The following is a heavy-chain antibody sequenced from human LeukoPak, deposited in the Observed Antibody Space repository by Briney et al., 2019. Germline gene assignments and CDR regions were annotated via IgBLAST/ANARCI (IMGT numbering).Heavy chain of an antibody. CDR1: GFTFSSYW. Sequence: PGGSLRLSCAASGFTFSSYWMSWVRQAPGKGLEWVANIKQDGSEKYYVDSVKGRFTISRDNAKNSLYLQMNSLRAEDTAVYYCANIKRHTAMVYYFDYWGQGTLVTVSS. CDR3: ANIKRHTAMVYYFDY. CDR2: IKQDGSEK. V-gene: IGHV3-7*01. J-gene: IGHJ4*02. D-gene: IGHD5-18*01.